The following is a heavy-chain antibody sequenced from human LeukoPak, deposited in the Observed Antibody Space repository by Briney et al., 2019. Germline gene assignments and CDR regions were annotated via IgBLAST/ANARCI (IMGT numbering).Heavy chain of an antibody. J-gene: IGHJ6*02. V-gene: IGHV3-30*04. Sequence: GGSLRLSCAASGFTFSSYAMHWVRQAPGKGLEWVAVISYDGSNKYYADSGKGRFTISRDNSKNTLYLQMNSLRAEDTAVYYCARDQGWYYYYGMDVWGQGTTVTVSS. CDR3: ARDQGWYYYYGMDV. D-gene: IGHD6-19*01. CDR2: ISYDGSNK. CDR1: GFTFSSYA.